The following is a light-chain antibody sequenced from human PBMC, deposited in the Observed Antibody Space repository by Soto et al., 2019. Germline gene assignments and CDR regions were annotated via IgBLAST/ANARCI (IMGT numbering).Light chain of an antibody. CDR1: QSISGW. Sequence: DIQMTQSPSTLSASVGDRVTITCRASQSISGWLAWYQQKPGKAPKLLIYKASNLESWVPSRFSGSGSGTAFTLTISSLQPEDFATYYCQQYNSYSSTWTFGQGTKVEIK. CDR3: QQYNSYSSTWT. CDR2: KAS. V-gene: IGKV1-5*03. J-gene: IGKJ1*01.